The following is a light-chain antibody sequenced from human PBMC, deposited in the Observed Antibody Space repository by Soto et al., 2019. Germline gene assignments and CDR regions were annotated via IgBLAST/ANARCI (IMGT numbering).Light chain of an antibody. J-gene: IGKJ1*01. CDR1: QNIRSW. CDR2: RAS. CDR3: QQSYSTPQT. V-gene: IGKV1-5*03. Sequence: DIQMTQSPSTLSSSVGDIFTITFRASQNIRSWLAWYQQKPGEDNRILISRASTLERGVPSRFSGSRSGTDFTLTISSLQPEDFATYYCQQSYSTPQTFGQGTKVDIK.